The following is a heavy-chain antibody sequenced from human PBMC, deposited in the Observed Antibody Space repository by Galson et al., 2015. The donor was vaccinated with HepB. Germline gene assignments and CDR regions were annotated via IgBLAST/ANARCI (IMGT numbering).Heavy chain of an antibody. CDR3: MKGRWGHC. Sequence: SLRLSCAASGFTLSSSAMSRVRQAPGKGLEWVAAISDPGGSTYYADSVEGRFTISRDNSKDTLYLQMNSLRAEDTAVYYCMKGRWGHCWGQGTLVTVSS. CDR1: GFTLSSSA. V-gene: IGHV3-23*01. J-gene: IGHJ4*02. CDR2: ISDPGGST. D-gene: IGHD7-27*01.